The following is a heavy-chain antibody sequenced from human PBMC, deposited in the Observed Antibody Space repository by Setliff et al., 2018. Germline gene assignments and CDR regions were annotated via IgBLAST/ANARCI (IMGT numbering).Heavy chain of an antibody. CDR3: VKDMAGSYFDGRFDY. CDR2: INSDGSST. V-gene: IGHV3-74*01. Sequence: PGGSLRLSCEVSGFTFDNHAMHWVRQAPGKGLEWVSRINSDGSSTSYADSVKGRFTISRDNAKNTLYLQMNSLRAEDTAVYYCVKDMAGSYFDGRFDYWGPGTLVTVSS. CDR1: GFTFDNHA. D-gene: IGHD1-26*01. J-gene: IGHJ4*02.